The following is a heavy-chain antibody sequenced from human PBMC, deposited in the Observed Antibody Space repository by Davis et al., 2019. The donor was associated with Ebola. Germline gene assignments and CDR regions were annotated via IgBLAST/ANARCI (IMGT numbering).Heavy chain of an antibody. CDR3: ARPATARRGDAFDI. CDR1: GFTFSSYG. J-gene: IGHJ3*02. V-gene: IGHV3-33*01. CDR2: IWYDGSNK. Sequence: GGSLRLSCAASGFTFSSYGMHWVRQAPGKGLEWVAVIWYDGSNKYYADSVKGRFTISRDNSKNTLYLQMNSLRAEDTAVYYCARPATARRGDAFDIWGQGTMVTVSS. D-gene: IGHD4-17*01.